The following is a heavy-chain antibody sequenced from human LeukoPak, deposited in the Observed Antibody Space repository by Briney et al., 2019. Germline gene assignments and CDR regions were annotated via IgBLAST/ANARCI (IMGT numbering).Heavy chain of an antibody. CDR3: ARDQESGSTGDHGY. J-gene: IGHJ4*02. V-gene: IGHV1-2*02. CDR2: INANSGGT. CDR1: GHTFTGYY. Sequence: ASVKVSCKASGHTFTGYYIHWVRKAPGQGLDWMGWINANSGGTNYAQKFQGRVTMTRDTSISTAYMELSRLTSDDTAVYYCARDQESGSTGDHGYWGQGTLVTVSS. D-gene: IGHD3-10*01.